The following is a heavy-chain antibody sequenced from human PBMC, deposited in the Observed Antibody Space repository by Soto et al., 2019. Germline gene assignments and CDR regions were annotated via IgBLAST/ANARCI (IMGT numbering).Heavy chain of an antibody. CDR3: VRLRNVVVPAYGMDV. J-gene: IGHJ6*02. D-gene: IGHD2-2*01. CDR2: IFSIDEK. CDR1: GFSLSNARMG. V-gene: IGHV2-26*01. Sequence: QVTLKESGPVLVKPTETLTLTCTVSGFSLSNARMGVSWIRQPPGKALEWLAHIFSIDEKSYSTSLKSRLTTSKDTSKSQVVLTMTNMDPVDTGTSYCVRLRNVVVPAYGMDVWGQGTTVTVSS.